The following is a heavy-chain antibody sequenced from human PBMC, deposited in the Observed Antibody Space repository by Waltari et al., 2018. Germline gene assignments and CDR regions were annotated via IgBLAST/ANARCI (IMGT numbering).Heavy chain of an antibody. V-gene: IGHV1-69*10. J-gene: IGHJ3*02. CDR1: GGTFSSYA. D-gene: IGHD3-16*01. CDR2: DSPIREIA. Sequence: QVQLAQSGAEVKKPGSSVNVSCKASGGTFSSYAISWVRQAPGQGLGWMGGDSPIREIANYGQKCRGRVTNTTDKTASTAYMELSSVRSEDTAVNYGVVRGEDDAFDIWGQGTMVTVSS. CDR3: VVRGEDDAFDI.